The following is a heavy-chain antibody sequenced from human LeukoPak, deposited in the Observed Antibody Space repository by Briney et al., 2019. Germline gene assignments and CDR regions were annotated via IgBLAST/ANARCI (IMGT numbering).Heavy chain of an antibody. V-gene: IGHV1-69*02. Sequence: SVKVSCKASGGTFSSYTISWVRQAPGQGLEWMGRIIPILGVANYAQKFQGRVTITADKSTSTAYMELSSLRSEDTAVYYCARGGVVGAYNWFDPWGQGTLVTVSS. D-gene: IGHD2-15*01. J-gene: IGHJ5*02. CDR3: ARGGVVGAYNWFDP. CDR2: IIPILGVA. CDR1: GGTFSSYT.